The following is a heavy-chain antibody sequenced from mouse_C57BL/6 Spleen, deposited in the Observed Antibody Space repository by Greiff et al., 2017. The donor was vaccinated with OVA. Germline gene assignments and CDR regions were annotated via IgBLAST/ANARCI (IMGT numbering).Heavy chain of an antibody. V-gene: IGHV2-3*01. J-gene: IGHJ4*01. CDR3: AKGADGYGGAMDY. CDR1: GFSLTSYG. D-gene: IGHD2-2*01. CDR2: LWGDGST. Sequence: QVQLKQSGPGLVAPSQSLSITCTVSGFSLTSYGVSWVRQPPGKGLEWLGVLWGDGSTNYHSAPISRLSISQDNSKSQVFLKLNSRQTEDTATYYCAKGADGYGGAMDYWGQGTSVTVSS.